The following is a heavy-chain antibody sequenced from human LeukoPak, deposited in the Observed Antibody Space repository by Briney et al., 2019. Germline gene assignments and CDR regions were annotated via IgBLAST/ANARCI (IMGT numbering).Heavy chain of an antibody. CDR3: AKSIAAAGTILNPLDY. CDR1: GFPFSSYA. J-gene: IGHJ4*02. CDR2: IRYDGSNK. D-gene: IGHD6-13*01. V-gene: IGHV3-30*02. Sequence: GGSLRLSCAASGFPFSSYAMSWVRQAPGKGLEWVAFIRYDGSNKYYADSVKGRFTISRDNSKSTLYLQMNSLRAEDTAVYYCAKSIAAAGTILNPLDYWGQGTLVTVSS.